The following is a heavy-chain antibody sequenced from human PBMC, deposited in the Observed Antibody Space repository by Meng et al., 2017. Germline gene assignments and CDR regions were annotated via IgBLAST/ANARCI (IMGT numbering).Heavy chain of an antibody. CDR3: AKDLGTYYDDSSGYYLMGYFDY. CDR2: ISGSGGST. D-gene: IGHD3-22*01. CDR1: GFTFSSYA. J-gene: IGHJ4*02. Sequence: GGSLRLSCAASGFTFSSYAMSWVRQAPGKGLEWVSAISGSGGSTYYADSVKGRFTISRDNSKNTLYLKMNSLRAEDTAVDDCAKDLGTYYDDSSGYYLMGYFDYWGQGTLVTVSS. V-gene: IGHV3-23*01.